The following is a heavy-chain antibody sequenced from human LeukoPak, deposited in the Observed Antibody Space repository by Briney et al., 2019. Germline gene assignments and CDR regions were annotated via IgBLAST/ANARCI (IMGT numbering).Heavy chain of an antibody. D-gene: IGHD2/OR15-2a*01. J-gene: IGHJ3*02. CDR1: GFSFSDYV. V-gene: IGHV3-33*01. CDR3: AGEPLIVRSIGDTFDI. Sequence: GSLRLSCAASGFSFSDYVMHWVRQAPGRGLEWVALIWSDGSDKFYADSVEGRFTISRDNSKNTLSLQMDSLRADDTAVYYCAGEPLIVRSIGDTFDIWGQGTMVTVSS. CDR2: IWSDGSDK.